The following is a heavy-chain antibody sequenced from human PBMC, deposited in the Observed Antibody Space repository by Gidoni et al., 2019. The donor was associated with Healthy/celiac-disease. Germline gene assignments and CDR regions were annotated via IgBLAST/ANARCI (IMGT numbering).Heavy chain of an antibody. CDR3: AREGCSGGSCYPYYFDY. D-gene: IGHD2-15*01. CDR2: IYYSGST. V-gene: IGHV4-61*01. Sequence: QVQLQESGPGLVKPSETLSLTCTVSGGSVSSGSYYWSWIRQPPGKGLEWIGYIYYSGSTNYNPSLKSRVTISVDTSKNQFSLKLSSVTAADTAVYYCAREGCSGGSCYPYYFDYWGQGTLVTVSS. CDR1: GGSVSSGSYY. J-gene: IGHJ4*02.